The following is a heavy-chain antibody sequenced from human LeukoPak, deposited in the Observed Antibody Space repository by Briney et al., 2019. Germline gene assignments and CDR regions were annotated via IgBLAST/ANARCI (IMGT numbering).Heavy chain of an antibody. J-gene: IGHJ4*02. CDR3: ARDMVAGGPDY. CDR2: INSDGITT. D-gene: IGHD6-19*01. V-gene: IGHV3-74*01. CDR1: GFTFSSYW. Sequence: GGSLRLSCAASGFTFSSYWMHWVRQAPGKGLVWVSRINSDGITTSYADSVKGRFTISRDNAKNTLYLQMNSLRAEDTAVYYCARDMVAGGPDYWGQGTLVTVSS.